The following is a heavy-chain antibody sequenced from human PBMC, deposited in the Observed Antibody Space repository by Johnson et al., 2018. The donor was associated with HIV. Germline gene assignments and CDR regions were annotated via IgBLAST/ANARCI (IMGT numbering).Heavy chain of an antibody. D-gene: IGHD1-26*01. Sequence: QVQLVESGGGVVQPGRSLRLSCAASGFTFSNSDMNWARKAPGKGLEWVAVISYDGSNKYYADSVKGRFTISRDNSKNTLYLQMNSLRAEDTAVYYCAREGAWEPPLDAIGIWGQGTMVTVSS. CDR1: GFTFSNSD. V-gene: IGHV3-30-3*01. CDR2: ISYDGSNK. CDR3: AREGAWEPPLDAIGI. J-gene: IGHJ3*02.